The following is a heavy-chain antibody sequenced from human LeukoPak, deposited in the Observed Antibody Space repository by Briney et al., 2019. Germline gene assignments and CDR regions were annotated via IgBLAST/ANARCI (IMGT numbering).Heavy chain of an antibody. CDR2: IYYSGST. CDR3: ARHGWELLGVDY. CDR1: SGSISSYY. D-gene: IGHD1-26*01. J-gene: IGHJ4*02. Sequence: SETLSLTCTVSSGSISSYYWSWIRQPPGKGLEWIGYIYYSGSTNYNPSLKSRVTISVDTSKNQSSLKLSSVTAADTAVYYCARHGWELLGVDYWGQGTLVTVSS. V-gene: IGHV4-59*08.